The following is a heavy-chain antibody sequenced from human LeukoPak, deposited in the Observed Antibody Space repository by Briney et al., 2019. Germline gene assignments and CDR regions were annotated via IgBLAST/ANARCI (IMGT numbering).Heavy chain of an antibody. Sequence: GGSLRLSCAASGFTVSSNYMSWVRQAPGKGLEWVSVIYSGGSTYYADSVKGRFIISRDNSKNTLYLQMNSLRAEDAAVYYCARLSNYYDSSGIDYWGQGTLVTVSS. V-gene: IGHV3-53*01. D-gene: IGHD3-22*01. CDR1: GFTVSSNY. J-gene: IGHJ4*02. CDR2: IYSGGST. CDR3: ARLSNYYDSSGIDY.